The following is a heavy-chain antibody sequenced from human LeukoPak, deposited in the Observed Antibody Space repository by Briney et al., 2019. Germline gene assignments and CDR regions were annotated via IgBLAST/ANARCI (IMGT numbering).Heavy chain of an antibody. J-gene: IGHJ4*02. CDR2: ISGSSSTI. D-gene: IGHD3-10*01. CDR1: GFTFSSYS. CDR3: ARVSITHYGSGSYYFDY. V-gene: IGHV3-48*01. Sequence: PGGSLRLSCAASGFTFSSYSMNWVRQAPGKGLEWVSYISGSSSTIYYADSVKGRFTISRDNAKNSLYLQMNSLRAEDTAVYYCARVSITHYGSGSYYFDYWGQGTLVTVSS.